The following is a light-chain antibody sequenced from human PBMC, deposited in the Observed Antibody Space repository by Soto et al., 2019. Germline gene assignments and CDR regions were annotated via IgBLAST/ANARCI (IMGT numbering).Light chain of an antibody. CDR1: SSDVGAYNY. Sequence: QSALTQPPSASGSPGQSVTISCTGTSSDVGAYNYVSWYQHHPGKAPKLMVYEVNNRPSGVPDRFSGSKSGNTASLTVSGLQAEDEADYYCTSHAGTINFPYIFGPGTKLTVL. CDR2: EVN. J-gene: IGLJ1*01. V-gene: IGLV2-8*01. CDR3: TSHAGTINFPYI.